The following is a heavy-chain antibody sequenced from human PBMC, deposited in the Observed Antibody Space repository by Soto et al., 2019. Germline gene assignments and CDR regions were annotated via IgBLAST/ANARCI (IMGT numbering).Heavy chain of an antibody. V-gene: IGHV1-69*06. D-gene: IGHD6-13*01. CDR2: IIPIFGTA. J-gene: IGHJ3*02. CDR3: ARVAAAGTTAFDI. Sequence: RASVKVSCKASGGTFSSYAISWVRQAPGQGLEWMGGIIPIFGTANYAQKFQGRVTITADKSTSTAYMELSSLRSEDTAVYYCARVAAAGTTAFDIWGQGTMVTVSS. CDR1: GGTFSSYA.